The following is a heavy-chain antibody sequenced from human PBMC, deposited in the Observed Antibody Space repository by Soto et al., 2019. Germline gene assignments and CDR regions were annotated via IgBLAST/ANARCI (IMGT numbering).Heavy chain of an antibody. CDR1: GGSISSGDYY. CDR2: IYYSGST. Sequence: SETLSLTCTISGGSISSGDYYWCWIRQPPGKGLEWIGCIYYSGSTYYNTSLKRRVTISAHTSKNQFSLKLSSVTAADTAVYYCALTGYYDVDYWGQGTLVTVS. D-gene: IGHD3-9*01. V-gene: IGHV4-30-4*01. CDR3: ALTGYYDVDY. J-gene: IGHJ4*02.